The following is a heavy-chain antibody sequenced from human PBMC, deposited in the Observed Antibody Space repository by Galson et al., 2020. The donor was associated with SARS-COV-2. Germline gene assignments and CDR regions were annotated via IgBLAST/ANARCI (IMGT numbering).Heavy chain of an antibody. D-gene: IGHD3-9*01. J-gene: IGHJ4*02. CDR2: IYYSGRT. Sequence: SETLSLTCTVSGGSVSSGSYYWSWIRQPPGKGLEWIGYIYYSGRTNYNPSLKSRVTISVDTSKNQFSLKLSSVTAADTAVYYCARHVDILTGYPNYYFDYWGQGTLVTVSS. V-gene: IGHV4-61*01. CDR1: GGSVSSGSYY. CDR3: ARHVDILTGYPNYYFDY.